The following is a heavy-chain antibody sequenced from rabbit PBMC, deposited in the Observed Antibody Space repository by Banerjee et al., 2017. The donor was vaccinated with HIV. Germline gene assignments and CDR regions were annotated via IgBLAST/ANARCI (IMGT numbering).Heavy chain of an antibody. CDR1: AFSFSSSYW. CDR3: ARDLAGVIGWNFNL. V-gene: IGHV1S45*01. CDR2: IYTGSSGNT. Sequence: QQQLEESGGGLVKPGGSLTLTCTASAFSFSSSYWICWVRQAPGKRPEWIACIYTGSSGNTYYATWAKGRFTISKTSSTTVTLQMTSLTAADTATYFCARDLAGVIGWNFNLWGPGTLVTVS. D-gene: IGHD4-1*01. J-gene: IGHJ4*01.